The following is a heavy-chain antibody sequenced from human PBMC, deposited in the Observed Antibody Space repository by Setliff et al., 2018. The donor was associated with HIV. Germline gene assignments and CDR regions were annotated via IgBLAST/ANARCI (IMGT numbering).Heavy chain of an antibody. J-gene: IGHJ4*02. CDR3: TRRYCTSTSCSSPYDY. D-gene: IGHD2-2*01. CDR2: ITGRGGTT. CDR1: GLTFSNYA. Sequence: GGSLRLSCAASGLTFSNYATTWVRQAPGKGLEWVSDITGRGGTTFYADSVKSRFTTSRDTNTLYLQMNSLRAEDTAMYYCTRRYCTSTSCSSPYDYWGRGTLVTVSS. V-gene: IGHV3-23*01.